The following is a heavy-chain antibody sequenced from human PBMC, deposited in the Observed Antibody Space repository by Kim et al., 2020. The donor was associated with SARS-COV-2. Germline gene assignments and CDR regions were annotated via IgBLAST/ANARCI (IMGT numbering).Heavy chain of an antibody. J-gene: IGHJ4*02. Sequence: GGSLRLSCAASGFIFSRSVMHWVRQAPGKGLEWVARISHDGIYESYSDSVKGRFTISRDNTKNTLYLQMNTLESDDTAVYFCANDRSETWSFDHWGQGTLVTVSS. V-gene: IGHV3-30*18. CDR3: ANDRSETWSFDH. CDR1: GFIFSRSV. CDR2: ISHDGIYE.